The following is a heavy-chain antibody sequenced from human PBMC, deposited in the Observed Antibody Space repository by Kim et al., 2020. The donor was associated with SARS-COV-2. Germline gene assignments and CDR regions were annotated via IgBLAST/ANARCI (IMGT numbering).Heavy chain of an antibody. CDR3: ARDFAPVLLWFGELLYTSGFDP. J-gene: IGHJ5*02. D-gene: IGHD3-10*01. Sequence: SETLSLTCTVSGGSISSSSYYWGWIRQPPGKGLEWIGSIYYSGSTYYNPSLKSRVTISVDTSKNQFSLKLSSVTAADTAVYYCARDFAPVLLWFGELLYTSGFDPWGQGTLVTVSS. V-gene: IGHV4-39*07. CDR1: GGSISSSSYY. CDR2: IYYSGST.